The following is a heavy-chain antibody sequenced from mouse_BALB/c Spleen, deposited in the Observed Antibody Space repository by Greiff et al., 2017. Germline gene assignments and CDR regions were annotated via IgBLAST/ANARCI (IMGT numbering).Heavy chain of an antibody. CDR2: INPSTGYT. CDR1: GYTFTSYW. CDR3: ARPGRGAMDD. V-gene: IGHV1-7*01. Sequence: QVQLQQSGAELAKPGASVKMSCTASGYTFTSYWMHWVKQRPGQGLEWIGYINPSTGYTEYTQKFKDKATLTADKSSSTAYMQLSSLTSEDSAVYDCARPGRGAMDDWGQGTSVTVSS. J-gene: IGHJ4*01.